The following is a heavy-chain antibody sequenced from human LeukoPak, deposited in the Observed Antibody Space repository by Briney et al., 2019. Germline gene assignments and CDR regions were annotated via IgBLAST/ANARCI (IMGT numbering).Heavy chain of an antibody. CDR3: ARAGLDYDSSGYGLDFDY. J-gene: IGHJ4*02. Sequence: ASVKVSCKASGYTFTSYYMHWVRQAPGQGLEWMGIINPSGGSTSYAQKFQGRVTMTRDTSTSTVYMELSSLRSEDTAVYYCARAGLDYDSSGYGLDFDYWGQGTLVTVSS. D-gene: IGHD3-22*01. CDR1: GYTFTSYY. CDR2: INPSGGST. V-gene: IGHV1-46*01.